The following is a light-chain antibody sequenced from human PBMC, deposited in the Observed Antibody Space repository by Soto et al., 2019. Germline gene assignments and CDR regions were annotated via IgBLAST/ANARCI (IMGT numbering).Light chain of an antibody. J-gene: IGKJ4*01. CDR2: KVS. V-gene: IGKV2-30*01. Sequence: DVVMTQSPLSLPVTPGQPASISCKSSQSLVYSDGNTYLNWFQQRPGQSPRRLIYKVSNRDSGVPDRFRGSGSGTYFTLKISGVEAEDVGVYYCMQCKHGPSGITFGGGTKVEIK. CDR1: QSLVYSDGNTY. CDR3: MQCKHGPSGIT.